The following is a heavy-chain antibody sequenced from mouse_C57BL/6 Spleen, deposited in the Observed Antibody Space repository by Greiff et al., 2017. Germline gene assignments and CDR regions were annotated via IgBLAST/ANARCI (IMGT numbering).Heavy chain of an antibody. Sequence: QVQLQQSGAELARPGASVKLSCKASGYTFTSYGISWVKQRPGQGLEWIGEIYPRSGNTYYNEKFKGKATVTADKSSSTAYMQLRSLASEDSAVYFSTRASNCDAKGYWGQGTSVTVST. CDR2: IYPRSGNT. CDR1: GYTFTSYG. J-gene: IGHJ4*01. CDR3: TRASNCDAKGY. V-gene: IGHV1-81*01. D-gene: IGHD2-5*01.